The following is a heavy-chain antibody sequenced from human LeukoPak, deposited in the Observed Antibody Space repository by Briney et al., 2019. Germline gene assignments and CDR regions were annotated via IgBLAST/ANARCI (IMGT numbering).Heavy chain of an antibody. CDR3: AREDCGGDCYQP. V-gene: IGHV3-30*02. J-gene: IGHJ5*02. CDR1: GFIFSTYG. Sequence: PGGSLRLSCAVSGFIFSTYGMHWVRQAPGKGLEWVTFIRYDGSNKYYADSVKGRFTISRDNSKNTLYLQMNSLRVEDTAVYYCAREDCGGDCYQPWGQGTLVTVSS. D-gene: IGHD2-21*02. CDR2: IRYDGSNK.